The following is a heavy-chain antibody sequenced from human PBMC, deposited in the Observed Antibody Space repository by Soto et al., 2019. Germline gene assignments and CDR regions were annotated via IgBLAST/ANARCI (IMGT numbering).Heavy chain of an antibody. CDR1: GFSLTSGVG. CDR2: IYWDDDK. Sequence: QITLKESGPPLVRPPQTLTLTCTFSGFSLTSGVGVGWIRQPPGKALEWLALIYWDDDKRYSPSFKNRLTITKTTSKNQVVLTMTNVGPVDPATSFRALIDPEIVTVGGHGGFDYWGQGTLVTVSS. CDR3: ALIDPEIVTVGGHGGFDY. J-gene: IGHJ4*02. D-gene: IGHD5-12*01. V-gene: IGHV2-5*02.